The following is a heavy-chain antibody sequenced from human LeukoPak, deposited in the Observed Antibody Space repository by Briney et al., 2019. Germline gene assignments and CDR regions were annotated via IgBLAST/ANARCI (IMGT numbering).Heavy chain of an antibody. CDR2: TSSSDAGK. D-gene: IGHD2-15*01. J-gene: IGHJ4*02. CDR1: GFPLSSYA. CDR3: ARAPVTSCRGAFCYPFDY. Sequence: GGSLRPSCAASGFPLSSYAMSWVRQASGKGLEWVSATSSSDAGKYHADSVRGRFTISRDNSKNTVYLQMNSLRVEDAAVYYCARAPVTSCRGAFCYPFDYWGRGTLVTVSS. V-gene: IGHV3-23*01.